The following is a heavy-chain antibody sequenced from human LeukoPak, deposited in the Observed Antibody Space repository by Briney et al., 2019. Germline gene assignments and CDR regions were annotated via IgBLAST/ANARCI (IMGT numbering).Heavy chain of an antibody. CDR2: INPNSGGT. CDR3: ARSYYDFWSGYSTYYFDY. D-gene: IGHD3-3*01. CDR1: GYTFTGYY. Sequence: ASVKVSCKASGYTFTGYYMHWVRQAPRQGLEWMGWINPNSGGTNYAQKFQGRVTMTRDTSISTAYMELSRLRSDDTAVYYCARSYYDFWSGYSTYYFDYWGQGTLVTVSS. V-gene: IGHV1-2*02. J-gene: IGHJ4*02.